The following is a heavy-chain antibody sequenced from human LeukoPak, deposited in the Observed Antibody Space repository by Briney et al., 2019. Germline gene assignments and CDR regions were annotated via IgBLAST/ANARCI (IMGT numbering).Heavy chain of an antibody. D-gene: IGHD3-10*01. V-gene: IGHV3-53*01. CDR1: GFPHSSNH. CDR3: ASPGVYYGSGSYYY. CDR2: IYSGGST. Sequence: PGGSLRLSCAASGFPHSSNHMSWVRQAPGKGLEWVSVIYSGGSTYYTDSVKGRFTISRDNSKNTLYLQMNSLRAEDTAVYYCASPGVYYGSGSYYYWGQGTLVTVSS. J-gene: IGHJ4*02.